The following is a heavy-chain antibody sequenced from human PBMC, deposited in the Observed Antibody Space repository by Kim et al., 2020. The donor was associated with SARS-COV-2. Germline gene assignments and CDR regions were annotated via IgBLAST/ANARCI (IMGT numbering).Heavy chain of an antibody. Sequence: GGSLRLSCAASGFTFSSYAMHWVRQAPGKGLEWVAVISYDGSNKYYADSVKGRFTISRDNSKNTLYLQMNSLRAEDTAVYYCARDFSGNSELGGGNYYYYYGMDVWGQGTTVTVSS. CDR2: ISYDGSNK. CDR3: ARDFSGNSELGGGNYYYYYGMDV. D-gene: IGHD2-15*01. CDR1: GFTFSSYA. V-gene: IGHV3-30-3*01. J-gene: IGHJ6*02.